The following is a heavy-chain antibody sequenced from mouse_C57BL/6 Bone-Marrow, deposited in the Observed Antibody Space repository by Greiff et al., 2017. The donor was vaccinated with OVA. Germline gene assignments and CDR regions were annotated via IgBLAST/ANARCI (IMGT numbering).Heavy chain of an antibody. J-gene: IGHJ1*03. CDR1: GSPFTDSS. V-gene: IGHV1-26*01. CDR2: IIPNNVGP. CDR3: ARDTWTTTVVSYWYFDV. Sequence: EVQLQQSGPELVKPGPSWKISFKPSGSPFTDSSLTWLKRSHGKALRWFGVIIPNNVGPGYNQKFKGKATLTVDKASSTAYMELRSLTSEDSAVYYCARDTWTTTVVSYWYFDVWGTGTTVTVSS. D-gene: IGHD1-1*01.